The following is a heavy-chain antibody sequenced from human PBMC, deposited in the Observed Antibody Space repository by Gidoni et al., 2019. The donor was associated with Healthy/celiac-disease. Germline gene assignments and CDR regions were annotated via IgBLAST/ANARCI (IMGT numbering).Heavy chain of an antibody. CDR3: ARLSGGYCSGGSCNYFDY. CDR1: GGSISSSSYY. Sequence: GGSISSSSYYWGWIRQPPGKGLEWIESIYYSGSTYYNPSLKSRVTISVDTSKNQFSLRLSSVTAADTAVYYCARLSGGYCSGGSCNYFDYWGQGTLVTVSS. J-gene: IGHJ4*02. CDR2: IYYSGST. D-gene: IGHD2-15*01. V-gene: IGHV4-39*01.